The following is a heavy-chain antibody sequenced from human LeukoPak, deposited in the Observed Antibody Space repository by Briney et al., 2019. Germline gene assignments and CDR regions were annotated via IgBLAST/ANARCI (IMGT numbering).Heavy chain of an antibody. V-gene: IGHV3-21*04. CDR3: AKPAAKILLWFGELPVAGIDY. D-gene: IGHD3-10*01. CDR1: GFTFSSYT. CDR2: ISRSDSYI. J-gene: IGHJ4*02. Sequence: PGGSLRLSCAVSGFTFSSYTMNWVRQAPGKGLECVSSISRSDSYIYYADSVKGRFTILRDNAKNSLYLQMISRSAEDTAVYYCAKPAAKILLWFGELPVAGIDYWGQGTLVTVSS.